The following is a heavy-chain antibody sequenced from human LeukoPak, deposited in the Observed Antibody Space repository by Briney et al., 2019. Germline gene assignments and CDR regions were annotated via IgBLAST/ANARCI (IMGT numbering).Heavy chain of an antibody. J-gene: IGHJ4*02. CDR2: INHSGST. Sequence: SETLSLTCAVYGGSFSGYYWSWIRQPPGKGLEWIGEINHSGSTNYNPSLKSRVTISVDTSKNQFSLKLSSVTAADTAVYYCARQREAGSPFDYWGQGTLVTVSS. V-gene: IGHV4-34*01. CDR1: GGSFSGYY. D-gene: IGHD6-19*01. CDR3: ARQREAGSPFDY.